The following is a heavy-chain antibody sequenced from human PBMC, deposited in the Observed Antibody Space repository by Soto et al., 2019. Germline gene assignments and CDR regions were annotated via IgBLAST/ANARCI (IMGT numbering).Heavy chain of an antibody. CDR1: GFTFMSYT. CDR3: ARESEDLTSNFDY. Sequence: GWSLRLSCAASGFTFMSYTMNWVRQAPGKGLEWVSSISSTTNYIYYADSMKGRFTVSRDNAKNSVYLEMNSLSAEDTALYYCARESEDLTSNFDYWGQGTLVTVSS. V-gene: IGHV3-21*01. CDR2: ISSTTNYI. J-gene: IGHJ4*02.